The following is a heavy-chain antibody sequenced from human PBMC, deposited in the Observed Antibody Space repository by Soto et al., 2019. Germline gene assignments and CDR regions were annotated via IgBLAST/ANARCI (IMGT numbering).Heavy chain of an antibody. CDR2: ISYDGSNK. CDR3: AKIMTTVTKALDYYGMDV. CDR1: GFTFSSYG. J-gene: IGHJ6*02. D-gene: IGHD4-4*01. V-gene: IGHV3-30*18. Sequence: GGSLRLSCAASGFTFSSYGMHWVRQAPGKGLEWVAVISYDGSNKYYADSVKGRFTISRDNSKNTLYLQMNSLRAEDTAVYYCAKIMTTVTKALDYYGMDVWGQGTTVTVSS.